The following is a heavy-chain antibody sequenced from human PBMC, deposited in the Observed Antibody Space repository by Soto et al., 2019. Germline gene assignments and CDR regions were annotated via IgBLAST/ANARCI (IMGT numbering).Heavy chain of an antibody. CDR1: GYSFTSYW. V-gene: IGHV5-51*01. CDR3: VRAMGGVTGTTRWFDP. CDR2: IYPGDSDT. J-gene: IGHJ5*02. D-gene: IGHD1-7*01. Sequence: PGEPLKISNKGSGYSFTSYWIGWVRQMPGKGLEWMGIIYPGDSDTRYSPSFQGQVTISADKSISTAYLQWSSLKASDTAMYYCVRAMGGVTGTTRWFDPWGQGTLVTVSS.